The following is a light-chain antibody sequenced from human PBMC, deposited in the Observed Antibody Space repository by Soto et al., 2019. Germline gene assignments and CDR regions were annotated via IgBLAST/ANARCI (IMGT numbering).Light chain of an antibody. CDR1: SSDVVGYNY. J-gene: IGLJ3*02. CDR3: SSYAGSNNLL. CDR2: EVS. V-gene: IGLV2-8*01. Sequence: QSALTQPPSASGSPGQSVTISCTGSSSDVVGYNYVSWYQQHPGKAPKLMIYEVSKRHSGVPDRFSGSKSGNTASLTVSGLQAEDEADYYCSSYAGSNNLLFGGGTKLTVL.